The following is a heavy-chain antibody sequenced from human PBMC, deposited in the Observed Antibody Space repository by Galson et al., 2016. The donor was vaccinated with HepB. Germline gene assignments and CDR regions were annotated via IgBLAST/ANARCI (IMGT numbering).Heavy chain of an antibody. CDR2: IYYSGNT. J-gene: IGHJ6*03. CDR1: GGSISSGDYC. D-gene: IGHD1-7*01. Sequence: TLSLTCTVSGGSISSGDYCWSWIRQPPGKGLEWIGYIYYSGNTYYNPSLKSRVTISVDTSKNQFSLKLSSVTAADTAVYYCARVPRTYYYMDVWGKGTTVTVSS. V-gene: IGHV4-30-4*01. CDR3: ARVPRTYYYMDV.